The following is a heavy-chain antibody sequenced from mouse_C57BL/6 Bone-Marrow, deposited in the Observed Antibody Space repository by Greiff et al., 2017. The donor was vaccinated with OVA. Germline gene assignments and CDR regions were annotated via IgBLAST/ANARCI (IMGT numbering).Heavy chain of an antibody. J-gene: IGHJ1*03. CDR3: ANSGGSSYNWYFDV. Sequence: EVKLVESGPGLAKPSQTLSLTCSVTGYSITSDSWNWIRKFPGNKLEYMGYISYSGSTYYNPSLKSRISITRDTSKNQYYLQLNSVTTEDTATYYCANSGGSSYNWYFDVWGTGTTVTVSS. CDR2: ISYSGST. D-gene: IGHD1-1*01. CDR1: GYSITSDS. V-gene: IGHV3-8*01.